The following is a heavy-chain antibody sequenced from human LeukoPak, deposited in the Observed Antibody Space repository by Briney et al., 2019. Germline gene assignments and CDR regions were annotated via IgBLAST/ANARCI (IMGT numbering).Heavy chain of an antibody. J-gene: IGHJ4*02. Sequence: WVRQPPGKGLEWIGEINHSGSTTYNPSLKSRVAISVDTSKNQFSLKLSSVTAADTAVYYCARLGGYYDPPGYWGQGTLVTVSS. CDR2: INHSGST. CDR3: ARLGGYYDPPGY. V-gene: IGHV4-34*01. D-gene: IGHD3-22*01.